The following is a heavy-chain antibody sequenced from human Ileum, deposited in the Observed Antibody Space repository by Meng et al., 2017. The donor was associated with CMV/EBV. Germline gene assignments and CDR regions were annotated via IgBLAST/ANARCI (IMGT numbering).Heavy chain of an antibody. CDR3: AREIIMAARAFGY. D-gene: IGHD5-12*01. Sequence: QGQLEQSGTEVKKPGASVKVSCKASGYTFTDYYMHWVRQAPGQGLEWMGWIKPHSGDTKYEKKFQGRVTMTSDTSISTVYMELTRLTPDDTAIYYCAREIIMAARAFGYWGQGTLVTVSS. CDR1: GYTFTDYY. V-gene: IGHV1-2*02. CDR2: IKPHSGDT. J-gene: IGHJ4*02.